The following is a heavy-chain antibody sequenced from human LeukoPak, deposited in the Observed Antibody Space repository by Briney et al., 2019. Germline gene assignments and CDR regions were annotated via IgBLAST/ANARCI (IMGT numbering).Heavy chain of an antibody. CDR1: GGSISSYY. D-gene: IGHD3-9*01. CDR3: ARARASYYDILTGYYDY. Sequence: PSETLSLTCTVSGGSISSYYWSWIRQPPGKGLEWIGYIYYSGSTNYNPSLKSRVTISVDTSKNQFSLKLSSVTAADTAAYYCARARASYYDILTGYYDYWGQGTLVTVSS. J-gene: IGHJ4*02. CDR2: IYYSGST. V-gene: IGHV4-59*01.